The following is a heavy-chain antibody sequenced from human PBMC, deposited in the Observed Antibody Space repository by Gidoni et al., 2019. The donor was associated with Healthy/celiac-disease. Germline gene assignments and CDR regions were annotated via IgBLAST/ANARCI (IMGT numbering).Heavy chain of an antibody. D-gene: IGHD3-9*01. V-gene: IGHV3-23*01. Sequence: EVQLLESGGGLVQPGGSLRLSCAASGFTFSSYAMSWVRQAPGKGLEWVSAISGSGGSTYYADSPKGRFTISRDNSKNTLYLQMNSLRAEDTAVYYCAKGNARLSYFDWLPFDYWGQGTLVTVSS. CDR3: AKGNARLSYFDWLPFDY. J-gene: IGHJ4*02. CDR2: ISGSGGST. CDR1: GFTFSSYA.